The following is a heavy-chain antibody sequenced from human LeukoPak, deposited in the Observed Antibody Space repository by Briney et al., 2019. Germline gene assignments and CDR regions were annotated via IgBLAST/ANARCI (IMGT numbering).Heavy chain of an antibody. D-gene: IGHD4-17*01. V-gene: IGHV4-34*01. CDR3: ARATGGYYYYYYGMDV. J-gene: IGHJ6*02. Sequence: SETLSLTCAVYGGSFSGYYWSWIRQPPGKGLEWIGEINHSGSTNYNPSLKSRVTISVDTSKNQFSLKLSSVIAADTAVYYCARATGGYYYYYYGMDVWGQGTTVTVSS. CDR2: INHSGST. CDR1: GGSFSGYY.